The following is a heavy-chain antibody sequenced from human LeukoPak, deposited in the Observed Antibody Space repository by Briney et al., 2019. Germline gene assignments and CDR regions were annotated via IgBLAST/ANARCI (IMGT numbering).Heavy chain of an antibody. CDR1: GFTFSSYA. V-gene: IGHV3-23*01. D-gene: IGHD5-24*01. Sequence: GGSLRLSCAASGFTFSSYAMSWARQAPGKGLEWVSAISDSGGSTYYADSVKGRFTISRDNSKNTLYLQMNSLRAEDTAVYYCAKDLLEMASHAGYYFDYWPQGTLVTVSS. CDR3: AKDLLEMASHAGYYFDY. CDR2: ISDSGGST. J-gene: IGHJ4*02.